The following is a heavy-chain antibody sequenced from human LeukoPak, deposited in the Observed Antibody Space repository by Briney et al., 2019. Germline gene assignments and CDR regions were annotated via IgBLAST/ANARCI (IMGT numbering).Heavy chain of an antibody. Sequence: SETLSLTCVVYGGSFSDYYWSWIRQPPGKGLEWIGEINHSGNTNYDPSLKSRVTISVDTSKNQFSLKLYSVTAADTAVYYCVTDWSGSYDYWGQGILVTVSS. CDR1: GGSFSDYY. V-gene: IGHV4-34*01. CDR2: INHSGNT. J-gene: IGHJ4*02. CDR3: VTDWSGSYDY. D-gene: IGHD1-26*01.